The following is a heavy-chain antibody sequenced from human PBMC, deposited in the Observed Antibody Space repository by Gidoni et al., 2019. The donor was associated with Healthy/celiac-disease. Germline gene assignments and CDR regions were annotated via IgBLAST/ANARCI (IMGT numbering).Heavy chain of an antibody. V-gene: IGHV4-34*01. CDR2: IKHSGST. CDR1: GGSFSGYY. J-gene: IGHJ4*02. CDR3: ARPQRIAAAGAFFDY. D-gene: IGHD6-13*01. Sequence: QVQLQQWGAGLLKPSETLSLTCAVYGGSFSGYYWSWIRQPPGKGLEWIGEIKHSGSTNYNPSLKSRVTISVDTSKNQFSLKLSSVTAADTAVYYCARPQRIAAAGAFFDYWGQGTLVTVSS.